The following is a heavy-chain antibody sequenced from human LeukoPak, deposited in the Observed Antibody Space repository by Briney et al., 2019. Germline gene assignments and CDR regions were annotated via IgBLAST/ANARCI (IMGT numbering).Heavy chain of an antibody. CDR2: ISYDGSNK. Sequence: GGSLRLSCAASGLTFSIYAMHWVRQAPGKGLEWVAVISYDGSNKYYADSVKGRFTISRDNSKNTLYLQMNSLRAEDTAVYYCATQYGDSDYWGQGTLVTVSS. CDR3: ATQYGDSDY. CDR1: GLTFSIYA. D-gene: IGHD4-17*01. J-gene: IGHJ4*02. V-gene: IGHV3-30-3*01.